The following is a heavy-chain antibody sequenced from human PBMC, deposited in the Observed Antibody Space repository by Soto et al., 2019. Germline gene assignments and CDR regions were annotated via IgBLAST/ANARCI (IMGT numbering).Heavy chain of an antibody. D-gene: IGHD3-10*01. CDR2: IYYSGST. Sequence: QLQLQESGPGLVKPSETLSLTCTVSGGSISSSSYYWGWIRQPPGKGLEWIGSIYYSGSTYYNPSLKSRVTISVDTSKHQFSLKLSSVTAADTAVYYCARQGHMVRGVVDYWGQGTLVTVSS. CDR3: ARQGHMVRGVVDY. CDR1: GGSISSSSYY. V-gene: IGHV4-39*01. J-gene: IGHJ4*02.